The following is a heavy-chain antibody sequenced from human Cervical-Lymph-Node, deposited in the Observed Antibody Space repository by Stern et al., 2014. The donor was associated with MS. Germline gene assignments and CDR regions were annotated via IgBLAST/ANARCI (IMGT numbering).Heavy chain of an antibody. CDR3: AKSARNYYYYGMDV. Sequence: VQLVQSGGGVVQPGRSLRLSCAGSGFTFRDYGIHWVLQAPGKGLEWLAVVSYDGNNNHYADSVKGRFTVSRDNSRNTLYLQMNSLGPEDTAIYYCAKSARNYYYYGMDVWGQGTTVTVSS. J-gene: IGHJ6*02. CDR2: VSYDGNNN. CDR1: GFTFRDYG. D-gene: IGHD3-3*01. V-gene: IGHV3-30*18.